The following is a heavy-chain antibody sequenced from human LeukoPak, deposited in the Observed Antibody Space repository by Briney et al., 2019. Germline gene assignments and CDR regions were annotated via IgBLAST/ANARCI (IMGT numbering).Heavy chain of an antibody. V-gene: IGHV4-39*07. CDR3: ARAAIVRYFDL. CDR1: GGSISSSSYY. Sequence: SETLSLTCTVSGGSISSSSYYWGWIRQPPGKGLEWIGSIYYSGSTYYNPSLKSRVTISVDTSKNQFSLKLSSVTAADTAVYYCARAAIVRYFDLWGRGTLVTVSS. CDR2: IYYSGST. J-gene: IGHJ2*01. D-gene: IGHD6-6*01.